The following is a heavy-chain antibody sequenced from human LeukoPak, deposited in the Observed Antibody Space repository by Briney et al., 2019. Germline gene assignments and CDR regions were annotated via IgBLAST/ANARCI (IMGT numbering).Heavy chain of an antibody. J-gene: IGHJ6*02. D-gene: IGHD4-17*01. V-gene: IGHV3-23*01. CDR3: AKDDYGDYPTYYYYGMDV. CDR1: GFTFINYA. CDR2: ISGSGGST. Sequence: GGSLRLSCAASGFTFINYAMSWVRQAPGKGLEWVSAISGSGGSTYYADSVRGRFTISRDNSKNTQHLQMNTLRAEDTAVYYCAKDDYGDYPTYYYYGMDVWGQGNTGTVSS.